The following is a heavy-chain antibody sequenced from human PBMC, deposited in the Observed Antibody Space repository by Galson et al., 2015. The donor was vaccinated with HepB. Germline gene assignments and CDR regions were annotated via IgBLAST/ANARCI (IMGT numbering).Heavy chain of an antibody. CDR2: ISYDGTNK. Sequence: SLRLSCAASGFTSSRYTMHWVRQAPGKGLEWVAVISYDGTNKNYADSVKGRFTLSRDNSKNTLYLQLNSLRPEDTALYYCARGAVVVVVAANNYFDYWGQGALVTVSS. V-gene: IGHV3-30-3*01. CDR1: GFTSSRYT. J-gene: IGHJ4*02. CDR3: ARGAVVVVVAANNYFDY. D-gene: IGHD2-15*01.